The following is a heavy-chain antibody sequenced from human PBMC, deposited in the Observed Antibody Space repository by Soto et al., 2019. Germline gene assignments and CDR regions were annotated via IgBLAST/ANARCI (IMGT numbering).Heavy chain of an antibody. D-gene: IGHD1-26*01. CDR3: ARGRKWELLNIFDY. J-gene: IGHJ4*02. Sequence: SETLSLTCAVYGGSFSGYYWSWIRQPPGKGLEWIGEINHSGSTNYNPSLKSRVTISVDTSKNQFSLKLSSVTAADTAVYYCARGRKWELLNIFDYWGQGTLVTVSS. CDR2: INHSGST. V-gene: IGHV4-34*01. CDR1: GGSFSGYY.